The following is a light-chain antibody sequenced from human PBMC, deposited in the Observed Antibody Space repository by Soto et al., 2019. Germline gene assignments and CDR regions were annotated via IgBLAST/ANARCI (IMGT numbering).Light chain of an antibody. J-gene: IGLJ3*02. CDR2: HSY. V-gene: IGLV8-61*01. CDR1: SGSVSTYHY. Sequence: QTVVTQEPSFSVSPGGTITLTCGLSSGSVSTYHYPSWYQPTPGPAPRTLIYHSYSRSSGVPDRFSGSILGNKAALTISGAQADDESDYYCLLFMRPGLSLFGGGTKVTVL. CDR3: LLFMRPGLSL.